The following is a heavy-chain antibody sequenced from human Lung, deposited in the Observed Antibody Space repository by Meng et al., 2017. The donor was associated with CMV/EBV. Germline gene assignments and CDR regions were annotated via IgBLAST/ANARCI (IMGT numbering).Heavy chain of an antibody. CDR1: LYSFSSYG. J-gene: IGHJ6*01. CDR3: SRGGYSDYDVRGSDYYYGLDV. D-gene: IGHD5-12*01. CDR2: ISAYNGRT. Sequence: ASXXVSXLXXLYSFSSYGINWVRQAPGQGLEWMGWISAYNGRTNYAQKFQVRVTMTTDTSTNTAYTELRSLRSDDTAVYLCSRGGYSDYDVRGSDYYYGLDVWXQGTTVTVSS. V-gene: IGHV1-18*01.